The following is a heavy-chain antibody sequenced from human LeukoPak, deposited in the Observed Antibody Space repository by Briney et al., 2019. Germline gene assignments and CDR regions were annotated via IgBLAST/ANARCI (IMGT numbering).Heavy chain of an antibody. CDR3: VRDLGDYFDY. CDR1: GGSISGSNYY. D-gene: IGHD3-16*01. Sequence: PSETLSLTCRVSGGSISGSNYYWGWIRQSPGKGLEWMGSLHYSGDTFYTYNASLKSRLTISVDTSKNQFSLSLNSLTAADTAVYYCVRDLGDYFDYWGQGTLVTVSS. CDR2: LHYSGDT. J-gene: IGHJ4*02. V-gene: IGHV4-39*07.